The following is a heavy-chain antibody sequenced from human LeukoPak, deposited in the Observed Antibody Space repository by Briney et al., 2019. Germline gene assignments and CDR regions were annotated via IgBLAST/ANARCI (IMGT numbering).Heavy chain of an antibody. Sequence: GGSLRLSCAVSGLKFSDAWMNWARQAPGKGLEWVGRIGNKADGGTTVYAAPVKGRFTISRDDSKNTVYLQMNSLKTEDPAVYYCLHYRSGWHWGQGTLVTVSS. CDR2: IGNKADGGTT. CDR1: GLKFSDAW. D-gene: IGHD6-19*01. J-gene: IGHJ4*02. CDR3: LHYRSGWH. V-gene: IGHV3-15*04.